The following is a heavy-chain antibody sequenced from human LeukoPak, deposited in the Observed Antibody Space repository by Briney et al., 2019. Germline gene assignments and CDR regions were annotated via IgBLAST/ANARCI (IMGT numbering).Heavy chain of an antibody. V-gene: IGHV3-20*04. CDR1: GFTFDDYG. Sequence: PGGSLRLSCAASGFTFDDYGMSWVRQAPGKGLEWLSGINWNGGSTGYADSVKGRFTISRDNAKNSLYLQMNSLRAEDTALYYCAREAYGDYEYYFDYWGQGTLVTVSS. J-gene: IGHJ4*02. CDR3: AREAYGDYEYYFDY. CDR2: INWNGGST. D-gene: IGHD4-17*01.